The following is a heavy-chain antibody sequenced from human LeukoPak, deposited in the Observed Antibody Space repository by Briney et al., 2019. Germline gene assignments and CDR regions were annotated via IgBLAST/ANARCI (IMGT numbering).Heavy chain of an antibody. J-gene: IGHJ4*02. V-gene: IGHV1-2*06. CDR1: GYTFTGYY. CDR2: INPNSGGT. Sequence: GASVKVSYKASGYTFTGYYMHWVRQAPGQGLEWMGRINPNSGGTNYAQKFQGRVTMTRNTSISTAYMELSRLRSDDTAVYYCARAQPNYGDYVNWGQGTLVTVSS. D-gene: IGHD4-17*01. CDR3: ARAQPNYGDYVN.